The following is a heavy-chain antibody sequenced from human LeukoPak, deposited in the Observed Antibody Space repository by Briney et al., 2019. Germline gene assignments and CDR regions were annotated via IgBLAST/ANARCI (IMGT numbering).Heavy chain of an antibody. CDR2: INPNSGGT. J-gene: IGHJ4*02. D-gene: IGHD4-11*01. CDR3: ARDATTVTPGSDY. Sequence: ASVKVSCKASGYTFTGYYMHWVRQAPGQGLEWMGWINPNSGGTNYAQKFQGRVTMTRDTSISTAYMELSRLRSDDTAVYYCARDATTVTPGSDYWGQGTLVTVSS. V-gene: IGHV1-2*02. CDR1: GYTFTGYY.